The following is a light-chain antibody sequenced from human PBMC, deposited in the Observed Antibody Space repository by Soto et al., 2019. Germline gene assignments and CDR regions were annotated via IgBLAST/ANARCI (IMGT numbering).Light chain of an antibody. CDR1: RSDIGSNS. V-gene: IGLV1-44*01. J-gene: IGLJ1*01. CDR3: AAWDDSLTGPV. CDR2: NNN. Sequence: QSVLTQPPSASGTPGQTGIISCSGSRSDIGSNSVNWYQHLPGTAPKLLIYNNNQRPSGVPDRFSGSKSGTSASLAISGLQSEDEADYYCAAWDDSLTGPVFGTGTKLTVL.